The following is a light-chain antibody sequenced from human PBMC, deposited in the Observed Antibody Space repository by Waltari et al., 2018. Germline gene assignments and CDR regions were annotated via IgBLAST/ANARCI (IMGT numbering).Light chain of an antibody. CDR2: QVS. CDR1: QTLLDTDGNVY. V-gene: IGKV2-30*01. J-gene: IGKJ1*01. Sequence: VMTQSPVSLAVTLGQSASLSCTSSQTLLDTDGNVYLNWFHQRPGQCPRRLFYQVSKRDSGVPSSFRVSGSHADFTLTITRVAAEDVGVYFCMQGVRPWTFGQGTRVEIK. CDR3: MQGVRPWT.